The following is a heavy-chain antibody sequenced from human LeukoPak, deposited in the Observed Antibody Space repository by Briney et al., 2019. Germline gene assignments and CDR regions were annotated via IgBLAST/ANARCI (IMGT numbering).Heavy chain of an antibody. Sequence: GGSLRLSCAASGFTFSSYSMNWVRQAPGKGLEWVSYIRSSSTTIYYAGSVKGRFTISRDNAKNSLYLQMNSLRAEDTAVYYCARAKRNGFDIWGQGTMVTVSS. V-gene: IGHV3-48*01. CDR1: GFTFSSYS. J-gene: IGHJ3*02. CDR2: IRSSSTTI. CDR3: ARAKRNGFDI.